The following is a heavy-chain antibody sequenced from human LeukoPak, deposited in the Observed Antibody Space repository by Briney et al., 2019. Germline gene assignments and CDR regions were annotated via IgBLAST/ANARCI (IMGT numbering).Heavy chain of an antibody. V-gene: IGHV7-4-1*02. J-gene: IGHJ4*02. Sequence: GASVKVSCKASGYTFTSYAMNWVRQAPGQGLEWMGWINTNTGNPTYAQGFTGRFVFSLDTSVSTAYLQISSLKAEDTAFYYCARQSVWDGYNYGDYWGQGTVVIVSS. CDR2: INTNTGNP. D-gene: IGHD5-24*01. CDR1: GYTFTSYA. CDR3: ARQSVWDGYNYGDY.